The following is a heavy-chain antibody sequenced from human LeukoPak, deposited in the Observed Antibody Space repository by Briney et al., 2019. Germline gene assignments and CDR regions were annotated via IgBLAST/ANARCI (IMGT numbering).Heavy chain of an antibody. CDR2: ISSSSSSTI. J-gene: IGHJ4*02. V-gene: IGHV3-48*01. D-gene: IGHD2-15*01. CDR3: AKFRSAFDY. CDR1: GFTFSSYS. Sequence: GGSLRLSCAASGFTFSSYSMNWVRQAPGKGLEWVSYISSSSSSTIYYADSVKGRFTISRDNSKNTLYLQMNSLRAEDTAVYYCAKFRSAFDYWGQGTLVTVSS.